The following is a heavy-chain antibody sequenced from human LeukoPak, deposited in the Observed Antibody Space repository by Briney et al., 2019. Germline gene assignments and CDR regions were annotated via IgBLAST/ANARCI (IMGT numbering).Heavy chain of an antibody. Sequence: SETLSLTCTVSGGSISSYYWSWIRQPPGKGLEWIGYIYYSGSTNYNPSLKSRVTISVDTSKNQFSLKLSSVTAADAAVYYCARDMGYYYMDVWGKGTTVTVSS. CDR1: GGSISSYY. CDR3: ARDMGYYYMDV. J-gene: IGHJ6*03. CDR2: IYYSGST. V-gene: IGHV4-59*01.